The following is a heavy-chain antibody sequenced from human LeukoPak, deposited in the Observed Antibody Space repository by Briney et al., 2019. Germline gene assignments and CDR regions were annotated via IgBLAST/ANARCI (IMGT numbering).Heavy chain of an antibody. J-gene: IGHJ3*02. CDR3: ARGDGGNPWDAFDI. CDR2: NSGDNDNP. CDR1: GYTFSNFG. D-gene: IGHD4-23*01. V-gene: IGHV1-18*01. Sequence: AAVKVSFKSSGYTFSNFGIAWVRQAPGQGLEWMGWNSGDNDNPQSAQDLQGRLTVTTDRSTSTAYMELRSLRHDDTAVYYCARGDGGNPWDAFDIWGQGTMVTVSS.